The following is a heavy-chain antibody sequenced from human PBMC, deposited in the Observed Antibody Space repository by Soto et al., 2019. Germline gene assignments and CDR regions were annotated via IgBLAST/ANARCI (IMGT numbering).Heavy chain of an antibody. CDR3: ARRSNIVGAPFDY. CDR2: INPDDSDT. CDR1: GDSFTTHW. V-gene: IGHV5-51*01. Sequence: PGESLKISCKGSGDSFTTHWIGWVRQMSGKGLEWMGIINPDDSDTRNSPSFQGQVTISAEKSISTAYLQWNSLKASDTAMHYCARRSNIVGAPFDYWGKGTRRTVAS. J-gene: IGHJ4*02. D-gene: IGHD1-26*01.